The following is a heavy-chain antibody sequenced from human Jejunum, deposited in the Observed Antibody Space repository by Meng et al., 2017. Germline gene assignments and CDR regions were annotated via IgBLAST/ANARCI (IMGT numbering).Heavy chain of an antibody. Sequence: QVHLRQWVAGLLKPSETLSLTFGVYGGSFNSYFWNWIRQPPGKGLEWIGEINQNGRTNYNPSLESRVTVSMDKSKKEFSLRLASVTAADTALYYSVRGRDPMVVGELDPWGQGTLVTVSS. CDR3: VRGRDPMVVGELDP. CDR2: INQNGRT. D-gene: IGHD2-15*01. CDR1: GGSFNSYF. V-gene: IGHV4-34*01. J-gene: IGHJ5*02.